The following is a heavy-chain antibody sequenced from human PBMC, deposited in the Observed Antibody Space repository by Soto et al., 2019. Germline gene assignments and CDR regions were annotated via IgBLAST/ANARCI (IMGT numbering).Heavy chain of an antibody. CDR1: GFTFSSYW. Sequence: GGSLRLSCAASGFTFSSYWMSWVRQAPGKGLEWVANIKQDGSEKYYVDSVKGRFTISRDNAKNSLYLQMNSLRAEDTAVYYCARGPDFWSGYFWFDPWGQGTLVTVSS. CDR2: IKQDGSEK. D-gene: IGHD3-3*01. CDR3: ARGPDFWSGYFWFDP. J-gene: IGHJ5*02. V-gene: IGHV3-7*01.